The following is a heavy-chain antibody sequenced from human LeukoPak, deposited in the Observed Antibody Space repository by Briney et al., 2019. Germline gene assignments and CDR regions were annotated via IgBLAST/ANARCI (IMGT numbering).Heavy chain of an antibody. V-gene: IGHV4-34*01. Sequence: SETLSLTCAVYGGSFRGYYWGWIRQPPGKGLEWIGEINHSGTTNYNPSLKSRVTISIDTSKNQFSLKLSSVTGADTGVYYCASSRGYSSSLWYYYMDVWGKGTTVTVSS. CDR2: INHSGTT. J-gene: IGHJ6*03. D-gene: IGHD6-13*01. CDR3: ASSRGYSSSLWYYYMDV. CDR1: GGSFRGYY.